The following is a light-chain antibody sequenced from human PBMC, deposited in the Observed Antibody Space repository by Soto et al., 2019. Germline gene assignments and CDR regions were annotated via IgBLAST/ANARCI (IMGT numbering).Light chain of an antibody. Sequence: QSALTQPPSASGSPGQSVTISCTGTSSDVGGYKYVSWYQQHPGKAPKLMIFEVNKRPSGVPDRFSGSKSCNTASLTVSWLQDEDEADYYCSSYAGINNLGVFGTGTKVTVL. J-gene: IGLJ1*01. V-gene: IGLV2-8*01. CDR2: EVN. CDR1: SSDVGGYKY. CDR3: SSYAGINNLGV.